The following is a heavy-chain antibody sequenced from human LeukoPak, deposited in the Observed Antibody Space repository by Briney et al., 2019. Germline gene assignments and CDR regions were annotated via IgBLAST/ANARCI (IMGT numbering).Heavy chain of an antibody. J-gene: IGHJ4*02. V-gene: IGHV3-21*01. CDR3: ASEFKGSAIFDY. CDR2: ISSSSSYI. D-gene: IGHD2-15*01. CDR1: GFTFSSYS. Sequence: GGSLRLPCAASGFTFSSYSMDWVRQAPGKGLEWVSSISSSSSYIYYADSVKGRFTISRDNAKNSPYLQMNSLRAEDTAVYYCASEFKGSAIFDYWGQGTLVTVSS.